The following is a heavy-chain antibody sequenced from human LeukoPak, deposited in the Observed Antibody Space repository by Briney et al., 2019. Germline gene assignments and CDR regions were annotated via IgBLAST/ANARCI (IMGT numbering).Heavy chain of an antibody. CDR2: INHSGST. V-gene: IGHV4-34*01. CDR1: GGSFSGYY. J-gene: IGHJ5*02. Sequence: PSETLSLTCAVYGGSFSGYYWSWIRQPPGKGLEWIGEINHSGSTNYNPSLKSRVTISVDTSRNQFSLKLSSVTAADTAVYYCARMGQYQLLRFDPWGQGTLVTVSS. CDR3: ARMGQYQLLRFDP. D-gene: IGHD2-2*01.